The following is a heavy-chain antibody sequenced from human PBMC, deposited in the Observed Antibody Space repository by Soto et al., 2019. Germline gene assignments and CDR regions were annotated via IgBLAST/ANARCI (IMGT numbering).Heavy chain of an antibody. Sequence: ASVKVSCKASGYTFTSYGISWVRQAPGQGLEWMGWISAYNGNINYAQKLQGRVTMTTDTSTSTAYMELRSLRSDDTAVYYCARDAPGWELLGGAFDYWGQGTLVTVSS. CDR2: ISAYNGNI. V-gene: IGHV1-18*01. CDR3: ARDAPGWELLGGAFDY. J-gene: IGHJ4*02. D-gene: IGHD1-26*01. CDR1: GYTFTSYG.